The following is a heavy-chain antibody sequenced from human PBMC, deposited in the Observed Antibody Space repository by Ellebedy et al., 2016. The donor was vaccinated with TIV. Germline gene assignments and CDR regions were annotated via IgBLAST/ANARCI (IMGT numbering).Heavy chain of an antibody. V-gene: IGHV1-69*13. J-gene: IGHJ5*02. CDR2: IIPIFGTA. CDR3: ARDLRHITGTAFDP. D-gene: IGHD1-7*01. CDR1: GGTFSSYA. Sequence: SVKVSXKASGGTFSSYAISWVRQAPGQGLEWMGGIIPIFGTANYAQKFQGRVTITADESTSTAYMELSSLRSEDTAVYYCARDLRHITGTAFDPWGQGTLVTVSS.